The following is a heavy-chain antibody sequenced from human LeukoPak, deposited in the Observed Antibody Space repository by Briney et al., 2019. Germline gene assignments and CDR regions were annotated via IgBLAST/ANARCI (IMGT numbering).Heavy chain of an antibody. CDR2: IYSGGST. D-gene: IGHD3-16*01. Sequence: PGGSLRLSCAASGFTFSSYAMSWVRQAPGKGLEWVSVIYSGGSTYYADSVKGRFTISRHNSKNTLYLQMNSLRAEDTAVYYCARAEGGAFDIWGQGTMVTVSS. CDR3: ARAEGGAFDI. CDR1: GFTFSSYA. J-gene: IGHJ3*02. V-gene: IGHV3-53*04.